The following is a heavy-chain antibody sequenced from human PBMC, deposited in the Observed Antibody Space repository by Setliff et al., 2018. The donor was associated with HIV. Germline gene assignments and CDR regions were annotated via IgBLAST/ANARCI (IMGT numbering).Heavy chain of an antibody. CDR3: ARDPVSDNSATPYYFDY. J-gene: IGHJ4*02. D-gene: IGHD2-21*01. CDR2: IIPIFGTA. V-gene: IGHV1-69*13. CDR1: GYTFTNHA. Sequence: ASVKVSCKASGYTFTNHAIHWVRQAPGQGLEWMGGIIPIFGTANYDQRFQGRVTITADETTSTAYMELSSLRSEDTAVYFCARDPVSDNSATPYYFDYWGQGTLVTVSS.